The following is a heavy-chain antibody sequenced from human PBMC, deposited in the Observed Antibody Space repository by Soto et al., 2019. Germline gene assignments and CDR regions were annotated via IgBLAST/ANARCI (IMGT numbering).Heavy chain of an antibody. D-gene: IGHD2-15*01. CDR2: IIPIFGTA. Sequence: QVQLVQSGAEVKKPGSSVKVSCKASGGTFSSYAISWVRQAPGQGLEWMGGIIPIFGTANYAQKCQGRVTITADESTSTAYMELSSLRSENTAVYYCARAPGDCSGGSCYYPFYYGMDVWCRGTTVTVSS. V-gene: IGHV1-69*01. CDR1: GGTFSSYA. J-gene: IGHJ6*02. CDR3: ARAPGDCSGGSCYYPFYYGMDV.